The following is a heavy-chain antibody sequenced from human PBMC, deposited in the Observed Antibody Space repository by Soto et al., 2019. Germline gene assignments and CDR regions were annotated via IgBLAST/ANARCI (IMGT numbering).Heavy chain of an antibody. CDR3: ARYVCPPVIAVADYFDY. D-gene: IGHD6-19*01. Sequence: ASVKVSFKASGYTFTSYAMHWVRQAPGQRLEWMGWINAGNGNTKYSQKFQGRVTITRDTSASTAYMEPSSLRSEDTAVYYSARYVCPPVIAVADYFDYWGRGTLVTVSS. CDR2: INAGNGNT. CDR1: GYTFTSYA. J-gene: IGHJ4*02. V-gene: IGHV1-3*01.